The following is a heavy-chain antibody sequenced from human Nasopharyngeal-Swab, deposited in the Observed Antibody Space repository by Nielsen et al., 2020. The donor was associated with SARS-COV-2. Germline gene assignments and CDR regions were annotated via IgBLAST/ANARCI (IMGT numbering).Heavy chain of an antibody. CDR3: ARDLSGYWVSFDY. V-gene: IGHV3-21*01. CDR2: ISSSSSYI. D-gene: IGHD5-12*01. Sequence: VRQAPGKGLEWVSSISSSSSYIYYADSVKGRFTISRGNAKNSLYLQMNSLRAEDTAVYYCARDLSGYWVSFDYWGQGTLVTVSS. J-gene: IGHJ4*02.